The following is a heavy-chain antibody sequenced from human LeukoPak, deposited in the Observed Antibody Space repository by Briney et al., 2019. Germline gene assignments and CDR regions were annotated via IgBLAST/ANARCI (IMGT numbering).Heavy chain of an antibody. J-gene: IGHJ4*02. CDR1: GFVVSDNY. V-gene: IGHV3-66*02. CDR2: IYTSGIT. Sequence: GGSLRLSCAASGFVVSDNYMSWVRQPPGQGLEWVSLIYTSGITKYTDSVKGRFTISRDNAKNTLYLQMNTLSAEDTAVYYCVGYYVGKFDYWGQGTLVTVSS. CDR3: VGYYVGKFDY. D-gene: IGHD4-23*01.